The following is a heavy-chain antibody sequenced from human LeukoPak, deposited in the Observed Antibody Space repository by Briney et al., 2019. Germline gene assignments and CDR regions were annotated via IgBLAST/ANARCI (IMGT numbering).Heavy chain of an antibody. CDR2: ISGSGGST. V-gene: IGHV3-23*01. Sequence: GGSLRLSCAASGFTFSSYAMSWVRQAPGKGLEWVSAISGSGGSTYYADSVKGRFTISRDNSKNTLYLQMNSLRAEDTAVYYCAKARYCSGGSCYNYGNWGQGTLVTVSS. J-gene: IGHJ4*02. CDR1: GFTFSSYA. CDR3: AKARYCSGGSCYNYGN. D-gene: IGHD2-15*01.